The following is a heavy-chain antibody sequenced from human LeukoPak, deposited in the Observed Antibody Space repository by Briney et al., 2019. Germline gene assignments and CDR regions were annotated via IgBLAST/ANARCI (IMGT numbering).Heavy chain of an antibody. D-gene: IGHD3-9*01. CDR2: ISGSGGST. Sequence: GGSQRLSCAASGFTFSSYAMSWVRQAPGKGLEWVSAISGSGGSTYYADSVKGRFTISRDNSKNTLYLQMNSLRAEDTAVYYCAKVHYDILTGYLEPDFDYWGQGTLVTVSS. J-gene: IGHJ4*02. CDR3: AKVHYDILTGYLEPDFDY. V-gene: IGHV3-23*01. CDR1: GFTFSSYA.